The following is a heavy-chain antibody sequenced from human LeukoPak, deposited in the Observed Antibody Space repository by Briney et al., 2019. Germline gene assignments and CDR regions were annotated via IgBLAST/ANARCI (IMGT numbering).Heavy chain of an antibody. Sequence: GGSLRLSCAASGFTFSSYAMRWVRQAPGKGLEWVAVISYDGSNKYYADSVKGRFTISRDNSKNTLYLQMNSLRAEDTAVYYCARDKPPYYDSSGYYSGYYYYGMDVWGQGTTVTVSS. CDR3: ARDKPPYYDSSGYYSGYYYYGMDV. D-gene: IGHD3-22*01. V-gene: IGHV3-30-3*01. CDR2: ISYDGSNK. CDR1: GFTFSSYA. J-gene: IGHJ6*02.